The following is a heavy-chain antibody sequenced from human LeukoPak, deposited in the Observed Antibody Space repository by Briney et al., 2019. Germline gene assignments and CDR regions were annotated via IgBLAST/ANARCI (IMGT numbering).Heavy chain of an antibody. CDR1: GGSFSGYY. J-gene: IGHJ6*02. CDR3: ARENAKQWLVHPGNYGMDV. CDR2: INHSGSN. Sequence: SETLSLTCAVYGGSFSGYYWSWIRQPPGKGLEWVGEINHSGSNNYNPALKSRVIISVDTYNNQFSLKLSSGTAADTAVYCCARENAKQWLVHPGNYGMDVWGQGTTVTVSS. V-gene: IGHV4-34*01. D-gene: IGHD6-19*01.